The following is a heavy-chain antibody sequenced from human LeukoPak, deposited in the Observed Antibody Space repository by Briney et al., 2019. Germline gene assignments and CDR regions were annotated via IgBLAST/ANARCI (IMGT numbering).Heavy chain of an antibody. Sequence: KPSETLSLTCTVSGGSISSYYLNWIRQPPGKGLEWIGYIYYSGSTNYNPSLKSRVTISVDTSKNQFSLKLSSVTAADTAVYYCARRSIFGVVTAYFDYWGQGTLVTVSS. J-gene: IGHJ4*02. CDR1: GGSISSYY. CDR3: ARRSIFGVVTAYFDY. V-gene: IGHV4-59*01. D-gene: IGHD3-3*01. CDR2: IYYSGST.